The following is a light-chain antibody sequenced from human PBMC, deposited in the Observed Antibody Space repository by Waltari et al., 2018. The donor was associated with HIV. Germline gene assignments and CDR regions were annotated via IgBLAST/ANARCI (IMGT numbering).Light chain of an antibody. J-gene: IGLJ2*01. CDR1: TSDVGGFDY. CDR3: TSYTSSSTLGV. V-gene: IGLV2-14*01. Sequence: QSALTQPASVSGSPGQSVTISCTGTTSDVGGFDYVCWYQHHPGKAPKLIIYEFTNRPSGVSTRFSGSKSGNTASLTISGLQAEDEADYFCTSYTSSSTLGVFGGGTRLTVL. CDR2: EFT.